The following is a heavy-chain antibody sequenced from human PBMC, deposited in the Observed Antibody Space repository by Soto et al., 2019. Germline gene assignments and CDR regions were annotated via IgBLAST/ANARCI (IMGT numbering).Heavy chain of an antibody. D-gene: IGHD3-22*01. CDR2: FFYSGKN. J-gene: IGHJ4*02. V-gene: IGHV4-39*02. CDR3: AREFIRYYDSSGYSAFDY. Sequence: PSETLSLTCTVSGGSISSSTYYWGWMRQPPGKGLEWIASFFYSGKNYYNPSLKSRVTISVDTSKNQFSLKLTSVTAADTAVYYCAREFIRYYDSSGYSAFDYWGQGTLVTVSS. CDR1: GGSISSSTYY.